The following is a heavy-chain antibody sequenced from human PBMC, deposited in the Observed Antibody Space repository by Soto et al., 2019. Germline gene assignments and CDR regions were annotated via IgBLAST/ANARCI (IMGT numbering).Heavy chain of an antibody. CDR1: GGSVSSGSYY. CDR3: ARSIAAADAFDY. D-gene: IGHD6-13*01. V-gene: IGHV4-61*01. Sequence: QVQLQESGPGLVKPSETLSLTCTVSGGSVSSGSYYWSWIRQPPGKGLEWIGYIYYSGSTNYNPSLKSRVTISVDTSKNQFSLQLSSVTAADTAVYYCARSIAAADAFDYWGQGTLVTVSS. J-gene: IGHJ4*02. CDR2: IYYSGST.